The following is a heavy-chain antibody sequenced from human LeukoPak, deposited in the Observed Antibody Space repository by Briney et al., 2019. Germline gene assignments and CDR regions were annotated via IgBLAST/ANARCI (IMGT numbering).Heavy chain of an antibody. J-gene: IGHJ4*02. V-gene: IGHV3-33*01. Sequence: PGGSLRLSCAASGFTFSSYGMHWVRQAPGKGLEWVAVIWYDGSNKYYADSVKGRFTISRDSSKNTLYLQMNSLRAEDTAVYYCARDRGTYWNYVTYYFDYWGQGTLVTVSS. CDR2: IWYDGSNK. D-gene: IGHD1-7*01. CDR1: GFTFSSYG. CDR3: ARDRGTYWNYVTYYFDY.